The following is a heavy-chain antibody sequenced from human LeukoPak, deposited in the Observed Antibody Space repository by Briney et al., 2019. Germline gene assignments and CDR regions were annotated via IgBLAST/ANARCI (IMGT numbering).Heavy chain of an antibody. J-gene: IGHJ6*04. D-gene: IGHD2-21*01. Sequence: ASVKVSCKTSGYTFTGYYMHWVRQAPGQGLEWMGWINPNSGGTNYAQKFQGRVTMTRDTSISTAYMELSRLTSDDTAVYYCARAYTIAASRRDMDVWGKGTTVTVSS. CDR1: GYTFTGYY. V-gene: IGHV1-2*02. CDR3: ARAYTIAASRRDMDV. CDR2: INPNSGGT.